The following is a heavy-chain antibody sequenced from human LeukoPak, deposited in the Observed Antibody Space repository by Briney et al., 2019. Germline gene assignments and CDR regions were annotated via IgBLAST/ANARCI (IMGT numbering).Heavy chain of an antibody. CDR1: GYRFTSYW. D-gene: IGHD3-10*01. CDR2: IYPGDSDT. CDR3: ARQDGSGSSPDAFDI. V-gene: IGHV5-51*01. J-gene: IGHJ3*02. Sequence: GESLQISCKGSGYRFTSYWIGWVRQMPGKGLEWMGIIYPGDSDTRYSPFFQGQVTISADKSISTAYLQWSSLKASDTAMYYCARQDGSGSSPDAFDIWGQGTMVTVSS.